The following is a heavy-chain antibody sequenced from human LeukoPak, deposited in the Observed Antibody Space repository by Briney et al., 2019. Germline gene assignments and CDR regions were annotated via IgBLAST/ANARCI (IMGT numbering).Heavy chain of an antibody. D-gene: IGHD2-2*01. CDR2: ISGSGGST. CDR3: AKLASLGYCSSTSCYAFDI. Sequence: GGSLRLSCAASGFTFSNYPMDWVRQAPGKGLEWVSAISGSGGSTYYADSVKGRFTISRDNSKNTLYLQMDSLRAEDTAVYYCAKLASLGYCSSTSCYAFDIWGQGTMVTVSS. J-gene: IGHJ3*02. CDR1: GFTFSNYP. V-gene: IGHV3-23*01.